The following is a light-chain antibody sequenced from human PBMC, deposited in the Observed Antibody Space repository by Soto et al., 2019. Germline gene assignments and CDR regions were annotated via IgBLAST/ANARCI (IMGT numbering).Light chain of an antibody. CDR2: GAS. V-gene: IGKV3-20*01. CDR3: QQYGSSPST. J-gene: IGKJ1*01. Sequence: EIVLTQSPGTLSLSPGERATLSCRSSQSVSSNYITWYQQKPGQAPRRVIFGASSRATGIPDRFSGSGSGTEFTLTISRLEPEDFAVYYCQQYGSSPSTFGQGTKVDIK. CDR1: QSVSSNY.